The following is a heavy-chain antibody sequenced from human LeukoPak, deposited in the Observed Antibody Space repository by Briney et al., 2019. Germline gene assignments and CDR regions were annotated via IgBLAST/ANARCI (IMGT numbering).Heavy chain of an antibody. CDR2: ISSSSSYI. D-gene: IGHD2-2*01. J-gene: IGHJ5*02. CDR1: GFTFSSYS. Sequence: GGSLRLSCAASGFTFSSYSMNWVRQAPGKGLEWVSSISSSSSYIYYADSVKGRFTISRDNAKNSLYLQMNSLRAEDTAVYYCARGGSTSCYGGCWFDPRGQGTLVTVSS. CDR3: ARGGSTSCYGGCWFDP. V-gene: IGHV3-21*01.